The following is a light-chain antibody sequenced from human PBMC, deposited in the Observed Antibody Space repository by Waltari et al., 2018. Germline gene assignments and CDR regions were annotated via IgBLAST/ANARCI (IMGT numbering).Light chain of an antibody. J-gene: IGLJ2*01. CDR1: SGHSSYSSYS. Sequence: QLVLTQSPSASASLGDSVKLTCTLSSGHSSYSSYSIAWHQQQPGKGPRFLMKLNSDGSHKRGGGIPDRFSGSSSGAERYLTISSLQSADEADYYCQTWGAVFQIFGGGTKLAVL. V-gene: IGLV4-69*01. CDR2: LNSDGSH. CDR3: QTWGAVFQI.